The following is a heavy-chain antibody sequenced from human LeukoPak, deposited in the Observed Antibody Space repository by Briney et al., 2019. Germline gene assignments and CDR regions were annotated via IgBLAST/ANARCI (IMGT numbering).Heavy chain of an antibody. CDR3: ARGRVGAMYYFDY. CDR2: ISSSSSTI. V-gene: IGHV3-48*01. D-gene: IGHD1-26*01. J-gene: IGHJ4*02. Sequence: GGSLRLSCAASGFTFSSYSMNWVRQAPGKGPEWVSYISSSSSTIYYADSVKGRFTISRDNAKNSLYLQMNSLRAEDTAVYYCARGRVGAMYYFDYWGQGTLVTVSS. CDR1: GFTFSSYS.